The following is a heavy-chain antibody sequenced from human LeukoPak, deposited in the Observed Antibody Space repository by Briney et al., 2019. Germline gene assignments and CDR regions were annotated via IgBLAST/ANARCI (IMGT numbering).Heavy chain of an antibody. J-gene: IGHJ6*04. Sequence: PRGSLRLSCAASGFTFSSYEMNWVRQAPGKGLEWVSYISSSGSTIYYADSVKGRFTISRDNAKNSLYLQMNSLRAEDTAVYYCAREEPAGYGMDVWGKGTTVTVSS. CDR3: AREEPAGYGMDV. V-gene: IGHV3-48*03. CDR1: GFTFSSYE. CDR2: ISSSGSTI. D-gene: IGHD6-25*01.